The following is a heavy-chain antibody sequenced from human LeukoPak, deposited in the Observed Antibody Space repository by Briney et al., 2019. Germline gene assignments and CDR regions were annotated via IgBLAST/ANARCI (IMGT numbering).Heavy chain of an antibody. J-gene: IGHJ4*02. Sequence: PGGSLRLSCAASGFTFSSYAMSWVRQAPGKGLEWVSAISGSGGTTYYADSVKGRFTISRDNSKNTLYLQMNSLRAEDTAVYYCVYYYDSSGLAHDYWGQGTLVTVSS. CDR1: GFTFSSYA. D-gene: IGHD3-22*01. CDR3: VYYYDSSGLAHDY. CDR2: ISGSGGTT. V-gene: IGHV3-23*01.